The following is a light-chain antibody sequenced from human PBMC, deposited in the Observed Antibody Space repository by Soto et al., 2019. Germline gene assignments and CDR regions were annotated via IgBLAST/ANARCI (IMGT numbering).Light chain of an antibody. J-gene: IGLJ1*01. CDR2: RDN. CDR1: KLGDKY. V-gene: IGLV3-1*01. Sequence: SSELTQPPSVSVSPGQTASITCSGDKLGDKYPCWYQQKPGQSPVLVISRDNKRPSGIPARFSGSSSGNTATLTISGTQAKDEADYYCQAWDSSASYVFGTGTKLTVL. CDR3: QAWDSSASYV.